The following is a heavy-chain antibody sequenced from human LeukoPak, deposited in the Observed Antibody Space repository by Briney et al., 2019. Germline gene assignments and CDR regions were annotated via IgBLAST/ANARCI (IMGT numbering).Heavy chain of an antibody. CDR2: ITSGGDYI. Sequence: GGSLRLPCAASGFTFNTFNMNWVRQAPGKGLEWVSSITSGGDYIYYADSVKGRFTTSRDNAKNSLSLQLNSLRVEDTAVYYCARGHYDVLAASYKWTPDYWGQGTLVTVSS. D-gene: IGHD3-9*01. J-gene: IGHJ4*02. V-gene: IGHV3-21*01. CDR1: GFTFNTFN. CDR3: ARGHYDVLAASYKWTPDY.